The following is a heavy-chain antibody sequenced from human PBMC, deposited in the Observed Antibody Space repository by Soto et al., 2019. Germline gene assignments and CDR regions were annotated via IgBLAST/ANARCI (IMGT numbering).Heavy chain of an antibody. V-gene: IGHV3-74*01. CDR3: TRDRWYFDV. J-gene: IGHJ4*02. D-gene: IGHD1-20*01. CDR2: IDTSGTST. CDR1: GFTFTNFW. Sequence: GGSLRFSCGASGFTFTNFWMHWVRQVPGKGLVWVSRIDTSGTSTSYADSVKGRFTISRDNAKSTVTLQMNSLRAEDTGVYYCTRDRWYFDVWSQGSLVTVSS.